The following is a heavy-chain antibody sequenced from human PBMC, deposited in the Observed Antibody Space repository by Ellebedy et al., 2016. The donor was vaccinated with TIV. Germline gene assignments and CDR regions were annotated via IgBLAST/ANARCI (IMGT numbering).Heavy chain of an antibody. CDR3: VRGRLSGDPEYVLDP. CDR2: ISNSGATT. Sequence: PGGSLRLSCAASGFTFDSYAMNWVRQAPGKGLEWVSTISNSGATTYYADSVKGRFTISRDNSKNTLFLQMNRLRAEDTSVYYCVRGRLSGDPEYVLDPWGQGTLVTVSS. V-gene: IGHV3-23*01. CDR1: GFTFDSYA. D-gene: IGHD1-14*01. J-gene: IGHJ5*02.